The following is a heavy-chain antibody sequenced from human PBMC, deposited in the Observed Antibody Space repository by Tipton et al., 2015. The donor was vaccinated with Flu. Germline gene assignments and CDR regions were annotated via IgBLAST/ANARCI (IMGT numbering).Heavy chain of an antibody. CDR2: IIAIFGTT. J-gene: IGHJ4*02. Sequence: QLVQSGAEVKKPGSSVKVSCKASGGIFRSNAISWVRQAPGQGLEWMGGIIAIFGTTNYAQKFQGRVTITADESTSTAYMELSSLRSEDTAVYYCARDLGYNFLTGYFYNWGQGTLVTVSS. D-gene: IGHD3-9*01. CDR1: GGIFRSNA. V-gene: IGHV1-69*01. CDR3: ARDLGYNFLTGYFYN.